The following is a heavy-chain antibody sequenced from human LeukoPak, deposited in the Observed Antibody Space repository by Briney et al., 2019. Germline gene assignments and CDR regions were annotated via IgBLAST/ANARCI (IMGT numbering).Heavy chain of an antibody. CDR1: GFTFSNFW. V-gene: IGHV3-74*01. CDR2: IYSDGSYT. Sequence: GGSLRLSCAASGFTFSNFWMHWVRQAPGKGLVRVSRIYSDGSYTSYADSVKGRFTISRDNAKNTLYLQMNSLRAEDTAVYYCATNRGYSFDYWGQGTLVTVSS. J-gene: IGHJ4*02. D-gene: IGHD5-18*01. CDR3: ATNRGYSFDY.